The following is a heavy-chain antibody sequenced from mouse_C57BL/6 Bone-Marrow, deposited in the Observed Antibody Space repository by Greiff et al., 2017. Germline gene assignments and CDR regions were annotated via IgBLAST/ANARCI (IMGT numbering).Heavy chain of an antibody. Sequence: EVKLVESGGGLVQSGRSLRLSCATSGFTFSDFYMEWVRQAPGKGLEWIAASRNKANDYTTEYSASVKGRFIVSRDTSQSILYLQMNALRAEDTAIYYCARDVHYDYDWYFDVWGTGTTVTVSS. V-gene: IGHV7-1*01. J-gene: IGHJ1*03. CDR1: GFTFSDFY. D-gene: IGHD2-4*01. CDR3: ARDVHYDYDWYFDV. CDR2: SRNKANDYTT.